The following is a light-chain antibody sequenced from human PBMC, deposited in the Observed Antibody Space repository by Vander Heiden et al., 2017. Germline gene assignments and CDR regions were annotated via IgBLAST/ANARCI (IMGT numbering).Light chain of an antibody. CDR3: CSYGDSNTLV. J-gene: IGLJ2*01. Sequence: QSALPQPASVSPSPGQSITISCTGTSSNVGNDNFVHWYQHHPGKAPKLMIYEVIKRPSGVSNRFSGSKSGNTASLTISGLQAEDEADYYCCSYGDSNTLVFGGGTKLTVL. CDR2: EVI. V-gene: IGLV2-23*02. CDR1: SSNVGNDNF.